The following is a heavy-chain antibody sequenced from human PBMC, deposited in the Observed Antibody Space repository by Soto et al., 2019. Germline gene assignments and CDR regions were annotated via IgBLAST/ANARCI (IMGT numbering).Heavy chain of an antibody. J-gene: IGHJ6*02. CDR2: ISTSGTST. CDR1: GFTFSNYA. CDR3: AKAPGYTYGSYNDYALDV. V-gene: IGHV3-23*01. Sequence: EVQLLESGGGLVQPGGSLRLSCAASGFTFSNYAMSWVRQAPGKGLEWVSAISTSGTSTYYADSVKGRFTISRDNSKNTLYLQVNSLRAEDTGLYFCAKAPGYTYGSYNDYALDVWGQGTTVTVSS. D-gene: IGHD5-18*01.